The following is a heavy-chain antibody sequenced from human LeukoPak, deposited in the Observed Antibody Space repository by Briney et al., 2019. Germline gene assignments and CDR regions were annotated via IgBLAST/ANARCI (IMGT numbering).Heavy chain of an antibody. V-gene: IGHV1-46*01. CDR3: ARLVFRSSWTDLGWFDP. Sequence: GASVKVSCKASGGTFSSYAISWVRQAPGQGLEWMGLINPNSGSTSYAQKFQGRVTMTRDTSTSTVYMELSSLRSEDTAVYYCARLVFRSSWTDLGWFDPWGQGTLVTVSS. J-gene: IGHJ5*02. CDR1: GGTFSSYA. CDR2: INPNSGST. D-gene: IGHD6-13*01.